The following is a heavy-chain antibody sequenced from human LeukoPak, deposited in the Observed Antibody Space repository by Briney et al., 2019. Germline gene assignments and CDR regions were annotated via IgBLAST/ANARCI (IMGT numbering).Heavy chain of an antibody. CDR2: ISYDGSTK. J-gene: IGHJ3*02. Sequence: GRSLRLSCAASGFTFSNYGMHWVRQAPGKGLQWVAVISYDGSTKYYADSVKGRFTISRDNSKNTLYLQMNSLRAEDTAVYYCARGAIFGVVITRSAFDIWGQGTMVTVSS. V-gene: IGHV3-30*03. D-gene: IGHD3-3*01. CDR1: GFTFSNYG. CDR3: ARGAIFGVVITRSAFDI.